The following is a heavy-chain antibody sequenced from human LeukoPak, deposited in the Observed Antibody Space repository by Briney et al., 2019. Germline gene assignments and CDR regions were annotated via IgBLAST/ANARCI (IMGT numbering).Heavy chain of an antibody. CDR3: ARDPPVEAVAGTGGFDY. J-gene: IGHJ4*02. V-gene: IGHV1-69*04. CDR2: IIPILGIA. Sequence: GASVKVSCKASGGTFSSYAISWVRQAPGQGLEWMGRIIPILGIANYAQKLQGRVTITADKSTSTAYMELSSLRSEDTAVYYCARDPPVEAVAGTGGFDYWGQGTLVTVSS. CDR1: GGTFSSYA. D-gene: IGHD6-19*01.